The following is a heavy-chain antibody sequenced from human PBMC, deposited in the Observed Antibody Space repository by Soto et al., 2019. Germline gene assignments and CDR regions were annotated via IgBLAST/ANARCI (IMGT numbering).Heavy chain of an antibody. CDR3: ARESMWFGELLSYFDY. V-gene: IGHV1-3*01. Sequence: QVQLVQSGAEVVQPGASVKVSCKASGYTFTSYAMHWVRQAPGQRLELMGWINVGNGNTKYSQKFQGRVTITEDTSTSTAYMELSRLRSEDTAVYYCARESMWFGELLSYFDYWGQVTLVNVSS. CDR1: GYTFTSYA. CDR2: INVGNGNT. D-gene: IGHD3-10*01. J-gene: IGHJ4*02.